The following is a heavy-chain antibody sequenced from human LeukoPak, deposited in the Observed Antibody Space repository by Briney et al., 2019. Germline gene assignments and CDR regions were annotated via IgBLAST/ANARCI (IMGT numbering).Heavy chain of an antibody. V-gene: IGHV4-59*01. J-gene: IGHJ4*02. D-gene: IGHD5-12*01. Sequence: SETLSLTCTGSGGSISSYYWSWIRQPPGKGLEWIGYIYYSGSTNYNPSLKSRVTISVDTSKNQFSLKLSSVTAADTAVYYCARVRGYSGYDYGYIDYWGQGTLVTVSS. CDR1: GGSISSYY. CDR3: ARVRGYSGYDYGYIDY. CDR2: IYYSGST.